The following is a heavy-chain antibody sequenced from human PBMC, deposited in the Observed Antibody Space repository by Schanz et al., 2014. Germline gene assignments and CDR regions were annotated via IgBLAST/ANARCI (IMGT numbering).Heavy chain of an antibody. CDR2: VFPNGIT. V-gene: IGHV4-61*02. D-gene: IGHD1-1*01. CDR1: GDSISSGGYY. CDR3: ARDTTWRLDL. Sequence: QVQLQESGPGLVKPSQTLSLTCTVSGDSISSGGYYWSWIRQHPGKALEWVGRVFPNGITNYNPSLKSRVTISRDTSKNQFSLTLTSLTAADTAVYYCARDTTWRLDLWGRGTLVTVSS. J-gene: IGHJ2*01.